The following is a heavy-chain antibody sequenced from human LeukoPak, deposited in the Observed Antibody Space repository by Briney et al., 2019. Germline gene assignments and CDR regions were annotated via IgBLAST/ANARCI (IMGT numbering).Heavy chain of an antibody. J-gene: IGHJ6*03. CDR1: GGTFSSYA. D-gene: IGHD2-15*01. CDR2: IIPIFGTA. CDR3: ARGVVVVAATGAYYYYMDV. V-gene: IGHV1-69*13. Sequence: SVKVSCKASGGTFSSYAISWVRQAPGQGLEWMGGIIPIFGTANYAQKFQGRVTITADESTSTAYMELSSLRSEDTAVYYCARGVVVVAATGAYYYYMDVWGKGTTGTVSS.